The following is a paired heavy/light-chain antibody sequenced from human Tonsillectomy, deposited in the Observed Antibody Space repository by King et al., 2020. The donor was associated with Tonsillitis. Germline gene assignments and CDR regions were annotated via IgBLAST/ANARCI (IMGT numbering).Heavy chain of an antibody. V-gene: IGHV4-59*01. Sequence: QVQLQESGPRLVKPSETLSLTCSVSGDSINTYYWSWIRQPPGKGLEWIASIYYVGSTHYNPSLKSRVTISLDTSKNQFSLNLTSVTAADTAVYYCARTVGAFDIWGQGTMVTVSS. D-gene: IGHD2-15*01. CDR2: IYYVGST. CDR3: ARTVGAFDI. CDR1: GDSINTYY. J-gene: IGHJ3*02.
Light chain of an antibody. J-gene: IGLJ3*02. CDR1: SSNIGAGYD. V-gene: IGLV1-40*01. Sequence: QSVLTQPPSVSGAPGQRVTISCAGSSSNIGAGYDVHWYQQVPGIAPKLLIYGNSNRPSGVLDRFSGSKSGTSASLAITGLQAEDEADYYCQSYDSSLSGWVFGGGTKLTVL. CDR3: QSYDSSLSGWV. CDR2: GNS.